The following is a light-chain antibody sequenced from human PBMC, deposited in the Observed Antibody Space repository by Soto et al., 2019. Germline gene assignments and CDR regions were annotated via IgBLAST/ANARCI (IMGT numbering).Light chain of an antibody. V-gene: IGLV2-14*01. CDR3: SSYTTSSTYV. CDR1: SSDVGAYNY. J-gene: IGLJ1*01. CDR2: DVS. Sequence: QYVLTQPASVSGYPGQSITISGTGASSDVGAYNYVAWCQQHPGKGPKLLIYDVSNRPSGFSSRFSGSKSGNTASLTISGLRAEDEADYFCSSYTTSSTYVFGTGTKVTV.